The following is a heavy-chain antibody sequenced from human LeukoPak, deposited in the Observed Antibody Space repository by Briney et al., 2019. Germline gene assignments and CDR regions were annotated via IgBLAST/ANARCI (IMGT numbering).Heavy chain of an antibody. CDR1: GFTFSSYS. V-gene: IGHV3-21*01. CDR3: ARDTTMVRGVIINYIPYYYYGMDV. J-gene: IGHJ6*02. CDR2: ISSSSSYI. D-gene: IGHD3-10*01. Sequence: GGSLRLSCAASGFTFSSYSMNWVRQAPGKGLEWVSSISSSSSYIYYADSVKGRFTISRDNAKNSLYLQMNSLRAEDTAVYYCARDTTMVRGVIINYIPYYYYGMDVWGQGTTVTVSS.